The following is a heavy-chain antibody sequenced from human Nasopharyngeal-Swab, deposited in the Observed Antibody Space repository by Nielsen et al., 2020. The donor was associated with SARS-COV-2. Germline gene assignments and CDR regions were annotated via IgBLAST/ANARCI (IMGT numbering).Heavy chain of an antibody. V-gene: IGHV3-9*01. CDR3: ANLRLRQYYYYYYMDV. Sequence: SLKISCAASGFTFDDYAMHWVRQAPGKGLEWVSGISWNSGSIGYADSVKGRFTISRDNAKNSLYLQMNSLRAEDTALYYCANLRLRQYYYYYYMDVWGKGTTVTVSS. J-gene: IGHJ6*03. CDR2: ISWNSGSI. D-gene: IGHD4-17*01. CDR1: GFTFDDYA.